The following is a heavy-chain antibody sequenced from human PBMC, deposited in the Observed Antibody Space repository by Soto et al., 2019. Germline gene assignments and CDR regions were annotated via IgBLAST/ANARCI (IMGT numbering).Heavy chain of an antibody. CDR2: IYYSGST. D-gene: IGHD1-1*01. CDR3: ARLEGYCYFDI. J-gene: IGHJ2*01. V-gene: IGHV4-59*08. CDR1: GGSISSYY. Sequence: QLQLQESGPGLVKPSETLSLTCTVSGGSISSYYWSWIRQPPGKGLEWIGYIYYSGSTNYNPSLKRRHTTPVDTSKNQFALKLSSVTAADTAVYYCARLEGYCYFDIWGRGTLVTVSS.